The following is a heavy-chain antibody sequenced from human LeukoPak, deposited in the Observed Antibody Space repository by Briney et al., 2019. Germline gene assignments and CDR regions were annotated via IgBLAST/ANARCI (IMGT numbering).Heavy chain of an antibody. CDR1: GFTFSTYG. D-gene: IGHD1-1*01. J-gene: IGHJ4*02. V-gene: IGHV3-23*01. CDR2: IGGSGGGTT. Sequence: GGSLRLSCAASGFTFSTYGMSWVRQAPGKRLEWVSAIGGSGGGTTSYADSVKGRFTISRDNSKNTPYLQMNSLRAEDTAVYYCAKGMKYNDYWGQGTLVTVSS. CDR3: AKGMKYNDY.